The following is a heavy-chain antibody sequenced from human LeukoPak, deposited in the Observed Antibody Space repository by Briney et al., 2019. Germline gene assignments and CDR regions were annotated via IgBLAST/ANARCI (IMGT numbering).Heavy chain of an antibody. CDR2: IKQDGSEK. D-gene: IGHD3-10*01. CDR1: GFTFSDHS. J-gene: IGHJ4*02. CDR3: ARDGITMIRGVTVFDY. V-gene: IGHV3-7*01. Sequence: GGSLRLSCAASGFTFSDHSMSWIRQAPGKGLEWVANIKQDGSEKYYVDSVKGRFTISRDNAKNSLYLQMNSLRAEDTAVYYCARDGITMIRGVTVFDYWGQGTLVTVSS.